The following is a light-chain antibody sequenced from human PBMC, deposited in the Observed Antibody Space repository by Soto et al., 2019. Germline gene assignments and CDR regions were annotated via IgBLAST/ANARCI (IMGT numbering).Light chain of an antibody. J-gene: IGKJ1*01. V-gene: IGKV3-11*01. CDR3: QQYNKWPRT. CDR1: QSVTNY. Sequence: EIFLTQSPDTLSLSPGERATLSCRASQSVTNYIAWYQQRPGQAPRLLIYDASNRATGVPARFSGSGSGTEFTLTISSLQSEDFAVYYCQQYNKWPRTFGQGTRWISN. CDR2: DAS.